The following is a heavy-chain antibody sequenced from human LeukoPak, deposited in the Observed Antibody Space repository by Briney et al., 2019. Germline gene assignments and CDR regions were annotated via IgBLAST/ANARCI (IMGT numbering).Heavy chain of an antibody. CDR1: GYTFTSYG. CDR3: ARDPAYYDSSGYDYGMDV. Sequence: ASVKVSCTASGYTFTSYGISWVRQAPGQGLEWMGWISAYNGNTNYAQKLQGRVTMTTDTSTSTAYMELRSLRSDDTAVYYCARDPAYYDSSGYDYGMDVWGQGTTVTVSS. J-gene: IGHJ6*02. V-gene: IGHV1-18*01. CDR2: ISAYNGNT. D-gene: IGHD3-22*01.